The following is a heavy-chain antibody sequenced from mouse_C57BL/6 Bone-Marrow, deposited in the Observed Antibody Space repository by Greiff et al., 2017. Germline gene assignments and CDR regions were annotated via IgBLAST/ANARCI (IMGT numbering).Heavy chain of an antibody. CDR2: ISDGGSYT. CDR3: ARDRYSNY. CDR1: GFTFSSYA. J-gene: IGHJ2*01. Sequence: EVHLVEPGAGLVKPGGSLKLSCAASGFTFSSYAMSWVRQTPEQRLEWVATISDGGSYTYYPDNVKGRFTISRDNAKNNLYLQMGHLKSEDTAMYYCARDRYSNYWGQGTTLTVSS. V-gene: IGHV5-4*01. D-gene: IGHD2-5*01.